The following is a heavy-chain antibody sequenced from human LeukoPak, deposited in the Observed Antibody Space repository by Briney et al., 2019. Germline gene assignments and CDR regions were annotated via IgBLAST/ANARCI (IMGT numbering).Heavy chain of an antibody. Sequence: SVKVSCKASGGTFSSYAISWVRQAPGQGLEWMGGIIPIFGTANYAQKFQGRVTITTDESTSTAYMELSSLRSEDTAMYYCARVDSGILKGAFDIWGQGTMVSVSS. CDR3: ARVDSGILKGAFDI. J-gene: IGHJ3*02. CDR1: GGTFSSYA. D-gene: IGHD1-26*01. V-gene: IGHV1-69*05. CDR2: IIPIFGTA.